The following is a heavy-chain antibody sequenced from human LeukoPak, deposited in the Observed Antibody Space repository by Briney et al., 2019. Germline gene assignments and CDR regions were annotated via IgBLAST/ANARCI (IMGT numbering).Heavy chain of an antibody. CDR1: GGSISSGGYS. V-gene: IGHV4-30-2*01. Sequence: PSGTLSLTCAVSGGSISSGGYSWSWIRQPPGKGLEWIGYIYHSGSTYYNPSLKSRVTISVDRSKNQFSLKLSSVTAADTAVYYCARGLPPNFDYWGQGTLVTVSS. CDR3: ARGLPPNFDY. J-gene: IGHJ4*02. D-gene: IGHD1-14*01. CDR2: IYHSGST.